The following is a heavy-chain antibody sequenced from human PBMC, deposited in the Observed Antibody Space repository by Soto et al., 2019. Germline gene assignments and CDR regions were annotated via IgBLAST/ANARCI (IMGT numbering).Heavy chain of an antibody. D-gene: IGHD6-19*01. CDR3: ARVIAVPSYYYYGMDV. J-gene: IGHJ6*02. V-gene: IGHV4-34*01. CDR1: GGSFSGYY. CDR2: INHSGST. Sequence: PSETLSLTCAVYGGSFSGYYWSWIRQPPGKGLEWIGEINHSGSTNYNPSLKSRATISVDTSKNQFSLKLSSVTAADTAVYYCARVIAVPSYYYYGMDVWGQGTTVTVSS.